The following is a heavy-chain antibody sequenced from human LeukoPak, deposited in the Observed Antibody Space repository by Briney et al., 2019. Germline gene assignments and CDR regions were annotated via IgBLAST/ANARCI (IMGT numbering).Heavy chain of an antibody. D-gene: IGHD3-16*01. CDR3: TKAARGGRYDY. Sequence: SQTLSLTCAISGDSVSSNSAAWYWIRQSPSRGLEWLGSTSYESNWNNDYAFSVKSRIIINPDTSNNQFSLQLMSATPENTAVYYCTKAARGGRYDYWGQGTLVTVSS. J-gene: IGHJ4*02. CDR1: GDSVSSNSAA. CDR2: TSYESNWNN. V-gene: IGHV6-1*01.